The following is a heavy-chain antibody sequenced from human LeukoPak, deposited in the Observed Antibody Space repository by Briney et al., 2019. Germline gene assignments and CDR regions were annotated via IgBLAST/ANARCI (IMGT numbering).Heavy chain of an antibody. V-gene: IGHV3-15*01. J-gene: IGHJ3*02. D-gene: IGHD4/OR15-4a*01. CDR3: TTFDYAAFLI. Sequence: GGSLTLSCAVSGFTSSNAWMSWLRQAPGKGLEWVGRIKSKTDGGTRDYAAPVKGRFTISRDDSKNTLYLQMNSLKTEDTAVYYCTTFDYAAFLIWGQGTMVTVSS. CDR2: IKSKTDGGTR. CDR1: GFTSSNAW.